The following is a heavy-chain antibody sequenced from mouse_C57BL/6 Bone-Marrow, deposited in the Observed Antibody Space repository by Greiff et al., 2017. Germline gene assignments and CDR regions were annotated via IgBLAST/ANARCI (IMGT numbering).Heavy chain of an antibody. V-gene: IGHV6-6*01. CDR2: IRNKANNHAP. J-gene: IGHJ2*01. CDR1: GFTFSDAW. D-gene: IGHD2-5*01. CDR3: TPYSNYARGFDY. Sequence: EVKLVESGGGLVQPGGSMKLSCAASGFTFSDAWMDWVRQSPEKGLEWVAEIRNKANNHAPYYAESVKGRFTISRDDSKSSVYLQMNSLRAEDTGIYYGTPYSNYARGFDYWGQGTTLTVSS.